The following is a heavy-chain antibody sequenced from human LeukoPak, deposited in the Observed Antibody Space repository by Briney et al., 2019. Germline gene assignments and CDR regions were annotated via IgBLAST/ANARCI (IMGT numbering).Heavy chain of an antibody. D-gene: IGHD1-7*01. CDR2: ISAYNGNT. Sequence: VSVKVSCKASGYTFTSYGISWVRQAPGQGLEWMGWISAYNGNTNYAQKLQGRVTMTTDTSTSTAYMELRSLRSDDTAVYYCAREELYYYYMDVWGKGTTVTVSS. J-gene: IGHJ6*03. CDR1: GYTFTSYG. CDR3: AREELYYYYMDV. V-gene: IGHV1-18*01.